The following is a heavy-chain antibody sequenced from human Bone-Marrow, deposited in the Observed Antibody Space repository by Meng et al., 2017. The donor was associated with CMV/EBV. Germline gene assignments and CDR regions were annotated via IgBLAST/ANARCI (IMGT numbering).Heavy chain of an antibody. Sequence: ASVKVSCKASGYTFTGYYMHWVRQAPGQGLEWMGWINPNSGGTNYAQKFQGRVTMTRDTSTSTVYMELSSLRSEDTAVYHCARPLESVGSGSSWFDPWGQGTLVTVSS. CDR1: GYTFTGYY. CDR3: ARPLESVGSGSSWFDP. V-gene: IGHV1-2*02. CDR2: INPNSGGT. J-gene: IGHJ5*02. D-gene: IGHD3-10*01.